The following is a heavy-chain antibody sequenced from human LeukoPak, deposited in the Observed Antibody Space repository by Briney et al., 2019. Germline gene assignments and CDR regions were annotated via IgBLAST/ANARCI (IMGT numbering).Heavy chain of an antibody. CDR3: ARDRAYYDFWSGYYGPYFDY. Sequence: GGSLGLSCAASGFTFSSYWMSWVRQAPGKGLEWVANIKQDGSEKYYVDSVKGRFTISRDNAKNSLYLQMNSLRAEDTAVYYCARDRAYYDFWSGYYGPYFDYWGQGTLVTVSS. J-gene: IGHJ4*02. V-gene: IGHV3-7*01. D-gene: IGHD3-3*01. CDR1: GFTFSSYW. CDR2: IKQDGSEK.